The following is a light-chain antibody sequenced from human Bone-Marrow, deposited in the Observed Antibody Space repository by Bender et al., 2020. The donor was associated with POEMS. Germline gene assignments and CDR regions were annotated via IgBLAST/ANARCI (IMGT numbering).Light chain of an antibody. V-gene: IGLV3-1*01. CDR3: QAWDSSTVV. CDR2: KDK. CDR1: KLGNKY. J-gene: IGLJ2*01. Sequence: SYELIQPPSMSVSPGQTASITCSGDKLGNKYVCWYQQKPGQSPVLVIHKDKQRPSGIPERFSGSNSGNTATLTISGTQAMDEADYYCQAWDSSTVVFGGGTKLTVL.